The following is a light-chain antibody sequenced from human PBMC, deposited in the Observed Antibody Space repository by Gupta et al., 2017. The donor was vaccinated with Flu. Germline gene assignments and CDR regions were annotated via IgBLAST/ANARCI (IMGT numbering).Light chain of an antibody. J-gene: IGKJ1*01. CDR3: QQYGSSPPWT. V-gene: IGKV3-20*01. CDR2: GAS. Sequence: EIVLTQSPGTLSLSPGERATLSCRASQSVSSSYLAWYQQKPGQAPRLLIYGASSRDTGIPDRFSDSGYGTDFTLTISRREPEDFAVYYCQQYGSSPPWTFGQGTKVEIK. CDR1: QSVSSSY.